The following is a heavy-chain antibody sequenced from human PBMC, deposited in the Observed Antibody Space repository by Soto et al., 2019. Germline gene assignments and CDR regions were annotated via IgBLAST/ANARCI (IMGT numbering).Heavy chain of an antibody. J-gene: IGHJ4*02. Sequence: SETLSLTCAVSSGSISSSNWWSWVRQPPGKGLEWIGEIYHSGSTNYNPSLKSRVTISVDKSKNQFSLKLSSVTAADTAVYYCARIGYSSGWYEDYWGQGTLVTVSS. V-gene: IGHV4-4*02. CDR3: ARIGYSSGWYEDY. D-gene: IGHD6-19*01. CDR2: IYHSGST. CDR1: SGSISSSNW.